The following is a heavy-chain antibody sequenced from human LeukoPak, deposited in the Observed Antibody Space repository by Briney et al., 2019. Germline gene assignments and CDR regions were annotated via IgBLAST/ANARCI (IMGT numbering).Heavy chain of an antibody. Sequence: ASETLSLTCAVYGGSFSGYYWSWIRQPPGKGLEWIGEINHSGSTNYNPSLKSRVTISVDTSKNQFSLKLSSVTAADTAVYYCARVFLAVAGLRNYYYYYGMDVWGQGTTVTVSS. CDR1: GGSFSGYY. D-gene: IGHD6-19*01. CDR2: INHSGST. CDR3: ARVFLAVAGLRNYYYYYGMDV. V-gene: IGHV4-34*01. J-gene: IGHJ6*02.